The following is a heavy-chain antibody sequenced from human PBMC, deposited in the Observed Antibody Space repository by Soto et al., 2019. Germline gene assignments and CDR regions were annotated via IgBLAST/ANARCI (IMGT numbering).Heavy chain of an antibody. CDR1: GFTFSSYA. J-gene: IGHJ6*02. CDR2: ISGSGGST. D-gene: IGHD4-17*01. V-gene: IGHV3-23*01. Sequence: EVQLLESGGGFVQPGGSLRLSCAASGFTFSSYAMSWVRQAPGKGLEWVSAISGSGGSTYYADSVKGRFTISRDNSKNTVYLQMNRLRAEDTAVYYLAKGDYGDYDYYYGMDVWGQGTTVTVSS. CDR3: AKGDYGDYDYYYGMDV.